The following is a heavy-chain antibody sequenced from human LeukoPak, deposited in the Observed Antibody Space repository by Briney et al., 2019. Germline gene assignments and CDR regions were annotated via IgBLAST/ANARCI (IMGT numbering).Heavy chain of an antibody. Sequence: SETLSLTCTVSGGSISSYYWSWIRQPPGKGLEWIGYIYYSGSTNYNPSLKSRVTISVGTSKNQFSLKLSSVTAADTAVYYCASEYCSSATCRFDYWGQGTLVTVSS. CDR1: GGSISSYY. J-gene: IGHJ4*02. D-gene: IGHD2-2*01. CDR2: IYYSGST. V-gene: IGHV4-59*01. CDR3: ASEYCSSATCRFDY.